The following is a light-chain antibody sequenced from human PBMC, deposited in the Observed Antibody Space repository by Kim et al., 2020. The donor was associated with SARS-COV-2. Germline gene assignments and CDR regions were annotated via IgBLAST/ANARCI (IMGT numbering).Light chain of an antibody. Sequence: QSVLTQPPSVSSAPGQSVTISCSGSQSNVRSNYVAWYQQFPGAPPKLLIYDSDKRRSGIPNRFSGSKSGTSATLAINGVQAGDEADYYCGAWDSSLGAGFFGGGTQLTVL. CDR3: GAWDSSLGAGF. CDR1: QSNVRSNY. CDR2: DSD. J-gene: IGLJ2*01. V-gene: IGLV1-51*01.